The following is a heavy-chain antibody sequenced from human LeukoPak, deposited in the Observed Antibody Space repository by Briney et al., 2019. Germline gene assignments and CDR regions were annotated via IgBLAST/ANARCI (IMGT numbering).Heavy chain of an antibody. V-gene: IGHV4-34*01. CDR2: INHSGST. CDR1: GGSFSGYY. Sequence: SETLSLTCAVSGGSFSGYYWSWIRQPPGKGLEWIGEINHSGSTNYNPSLTNRVTISVDTSKHQFSLKLSSVTAADTAVYYCASPGVYYYDSSGFCFDYWGQGTLVTVSS. J-gene: IGHJ4*02. CDR3: ASPGVYYYDSSGFCFDY. D-gene: IGHD3-22*01.